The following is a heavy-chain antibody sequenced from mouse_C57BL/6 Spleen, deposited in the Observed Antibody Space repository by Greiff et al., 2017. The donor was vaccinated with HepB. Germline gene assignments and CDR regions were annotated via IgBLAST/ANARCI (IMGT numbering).Heavy chain of an antibody. V-gene: IGHV5-6*01. J-gene: IGHJ2*01. CDR3: ARHVYYGNYERYFDY. CDR2: ISSGGSYT. Sequence: EVHLVESGGDLVKPGGSLKLSCAASGFTFSSYGMSWVRQTPDKRLEWVATISSGGSYTYYPDSVKGRFTISRDNAKNTLYLQMSSLKSEDTAMYYCARHVYYGNYERYFDYWGQGTTLTVSS. D-gene: IGHD2-1*01. CDR1: GFTFSSYG.